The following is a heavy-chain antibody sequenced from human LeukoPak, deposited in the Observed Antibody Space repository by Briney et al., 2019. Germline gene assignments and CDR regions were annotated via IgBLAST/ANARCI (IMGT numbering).Heavy chain of an antibody. CDR1: GFTFSSYG. D-gene: IGHD3-22*01. CDR3: AREYPPRYYYDSSGYLDY. Sequence: GGSLILSCAASGFTFSSYGMHWVRQAPGKGLEWVAVIWYDGSNKYYADSVKDRFTISRDNSKNTLYLQMNSLRAEDTAVYYCAREYPPRYYYDSSGYLDYWGQGTLVTVSS. CDR2: IWYDGSNK. J-gene: IGHJ4*02. V-gene: IGHV3-33*01.